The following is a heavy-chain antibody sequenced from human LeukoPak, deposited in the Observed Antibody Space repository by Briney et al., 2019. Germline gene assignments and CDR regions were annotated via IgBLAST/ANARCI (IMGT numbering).Heavy chain of an antibody. D-gene: IGHD1/OR15-1a*01. J-gene: IGHJ3*01. Sequence: SETLSLTCTVSGGSISTSTYYWGWIRQPPGKGLEWIGTTHYSGSTYYNPSLRSRVAMSVDTSKNFLSLKLASVIATDTGLYFCARRTGPSLTNTFDLWGQGTRVTVSS. V-gene: IGHV4-39*02. CDR2: THYSGST. CDR1: GGSISTSTYY. CDR3: ARRTGPSLTNTFDL.